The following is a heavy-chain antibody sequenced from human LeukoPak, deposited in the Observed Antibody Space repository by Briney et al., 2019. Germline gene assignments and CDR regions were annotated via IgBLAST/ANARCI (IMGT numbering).Heavy chain of an antibody. CDR3: ARVASSSGRIYY. Sequence: ASVKVSCKASGYTFTTYGISWVRQAPGQGLEWMGWISAYNGNTNYAQKFQGRVTMTTDTFTSTAYMELRSLRSDDTAVYYCARVASSSGRIYYWGQGTGDSVSS. D-gene: IGHD6-19*01. V-gene: IGHV1-18*01. CDR1: GYTFTTYG. J-gene: IGHJ4*02. CDR2: ISAYNGNT.